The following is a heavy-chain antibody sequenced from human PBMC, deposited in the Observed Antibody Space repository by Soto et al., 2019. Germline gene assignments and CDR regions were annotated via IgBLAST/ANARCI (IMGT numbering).Heavy chain of an antibody. Sequence: QVQLVESGGGVVQPGRSLRLSCAASGFPFTSYGMHWVREGPDKGLEWVAIISYDGSDKYYADSVKGRFTISRDNSKNTLYLQMNSLRPEDTALYYCVGSQYSCAYRAQGTLIIVSS. V-gene: IGHV3-30*03. D-gene: IGHD1-26*01. CDR2: ISYDGSDK. CDR1: GFPFTSYG. J-gene: IGHJ4*02. CDR3: VGSQYSCAY.